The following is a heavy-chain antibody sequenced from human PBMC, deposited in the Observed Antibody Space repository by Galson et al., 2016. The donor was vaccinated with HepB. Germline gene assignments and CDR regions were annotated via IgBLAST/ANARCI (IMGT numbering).Heavy chain of an antibody. Sequence: GKGLDWVAAISYDGRDKYYADSVKGRFTISRDNSRNMVYLEMNSLRPEDTAVYYCARDPYGDNDAFDIWGQGTMVSVSS. V-gene: IGHV3-30-3*01. CDR2: ISYDGRDK. CDR3: ARDPYGDNDAFDI. D-gene: IGHD4-17*01. J-gene: IGHJ3*02.